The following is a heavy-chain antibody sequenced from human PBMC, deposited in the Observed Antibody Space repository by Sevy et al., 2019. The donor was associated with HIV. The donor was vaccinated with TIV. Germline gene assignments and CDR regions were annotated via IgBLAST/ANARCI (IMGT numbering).Heavy chain of an antibody. Sequence: GGSLRLSCTASGFTFSDYYMSWIRQAPGKGLECVSFISSTTGYTNYADSVKGRFTISRDNAKNSPYLQMNNLRAEDTAVYYYARSLKDWTPSAGHWGQGTLVTVSS. CDR1: GFTFSDYY. CDR2: ISSTTGYT. CDR3: ARSLKDWTPSAGH. D-gene: IGHD1-1*01. V-gene: IGHV3-11*06. J-gene: IGHJ4*02.